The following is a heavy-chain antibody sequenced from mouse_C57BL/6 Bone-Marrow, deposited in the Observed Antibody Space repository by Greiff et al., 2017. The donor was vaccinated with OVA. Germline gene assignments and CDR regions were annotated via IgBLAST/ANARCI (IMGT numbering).Heavy chain of an antibody. Sequence: EVQLVESGGGLVQPGGSLKLSCAASGFTFSDYGMAWVRQAPRKGPEWVAFISNLAYSIYYADTVTGRFTISRENAKNTLYLEMSSLRSEDTAMYYCARLYYGNLSYWYFDVWGTGTTVTVSS. CDR2: ISNLAYSI. V-gene: IGHV5-15*01. J-gene: IGHJ1*03. CDR1: GFTFSDYG. CDR3: ARLYYGNLSYWYFDV. D-gene: IGHD2-1*01.